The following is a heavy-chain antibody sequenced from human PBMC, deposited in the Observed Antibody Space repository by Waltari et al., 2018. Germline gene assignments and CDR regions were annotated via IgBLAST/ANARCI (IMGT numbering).Heavy chain of an antibody. D-gene: IGHD3-9*01. V-gene: IGHV3-72*01. J-gene: IGHJ6*03. CDR3: ARERLVGYYYYMDV. CDR1: GFTFSDHY. Sequence: EVQLEESGGGLVQPGGSLSLSCAASGFTFSDHYMDWVRQAPGKGLEWVGRTRNKANSYTKEYAASVKGRFTISRDDSKNSLYLQMNSLKTEDTAVYYCARERLVGYYYYMDVWGKGTTVTVSS. CDR2: TRNKANSYTK.